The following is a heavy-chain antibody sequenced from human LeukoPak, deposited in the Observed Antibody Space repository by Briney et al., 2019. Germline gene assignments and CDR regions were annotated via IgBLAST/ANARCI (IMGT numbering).Heavy chain of an antibody. CDR3: AKRSALLWFDY. Sequence: PGASLRLSCAASGFIFSSFAIDWVRQAPGKGPEWVAFISHDGSNKYYADSVKGRFTISRDNSKSTLYLQMNSLRAEDTAVYYCAKRSALLWFDYWGQGTLVTVSS. J-gene: IGHJ5*01. CDR1: GFIFSSFA. D-gene: IGHD3-10*01. V-gene: IGHV3-30*18. CDR2: ISHDGSNK.